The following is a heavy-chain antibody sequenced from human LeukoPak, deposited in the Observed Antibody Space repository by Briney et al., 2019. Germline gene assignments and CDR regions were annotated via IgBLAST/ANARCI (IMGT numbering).Heavy chain of an antibody. CDR1: GFTFSDHY. J-gene: IGHJ4*02. D-gene: IGHD3-10*01. CDR2: TRNKANSYTT. CDR3: ATYGSGSLSFDY. Sequence: GGSLRLSCAASGFTFSDHYMDWVRQAPGKGLEWVGRTRNKANSYTTEYAASVKGRFTISRDDSKNSLYLQMNSLKTEDTAVYYCATYGSGSLSFDYWGQGTLVTVSS. V-gene: IGHV3-72*01.